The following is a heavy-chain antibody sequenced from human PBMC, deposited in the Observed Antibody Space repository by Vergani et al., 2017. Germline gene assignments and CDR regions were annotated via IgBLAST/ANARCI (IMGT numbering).Heavy chain of an antibody. V-gene: IGHV3-64*04. J-gene: IGHJ4*02. CDR3: AKDWTYGSGSYYNGGDYFDY. D-gene: IGHD3-10*01. CDR1: GFTFSSYA. Sequence: VQLVESGGGLVQPGGSLRLSCSASGFTFSSYAMHWVRQAPGKGLEYVSAISSNGGSTYYADSVKGRFTISRDNSKNTLYLQMNSLRAEDTAVYYCAKDWTYGSGSYYNGGDYFDYWGQGTLVTVSS. CDR2: ISSNGGST.